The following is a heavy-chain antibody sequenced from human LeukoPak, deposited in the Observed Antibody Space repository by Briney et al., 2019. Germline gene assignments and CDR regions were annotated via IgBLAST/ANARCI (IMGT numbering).Heavy chain of an antibody. D-gene: IGHD1-1*01. CDR1: GFTFTNAW. Sequence: GGSLRLSCAASGFTFTNAWMSWVRQAPGKGLEWVGRIKSNTDGGTADYAAPVKDRVTISRDDSKNTLYLQMNSLKNEDTAVYYCTTDPRNGYYFDYWGQGTLATVSS. J-gene: IGHJ4*02. CDR2: IKSNTDGGTA. V-gene: IGHV3-15*01. CDR3: TTDPRNGYYFDY.